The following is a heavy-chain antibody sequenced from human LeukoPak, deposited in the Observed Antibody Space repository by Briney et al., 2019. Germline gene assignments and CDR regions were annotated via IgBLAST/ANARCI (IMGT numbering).Heavy chain of an antibody. D-gene: IGHD1-26*01. J-gene: IGHJ4*02. CDR1: GYTFTGYY. Sequence: GASVKVSCKASGYTFTGYYMHWVRQAPGQGLEWMGWINPNSGGTNYAQKFQGRVTMTRDTSISTAYMELSRLRSDDTAVFYCARLIYRYSGSPLDYWGQGTLVTVSS. CDR2: INPNSGGT. V-gene: IGHV1-2*02. CDR3: ARLIYRYSGSPLDY.